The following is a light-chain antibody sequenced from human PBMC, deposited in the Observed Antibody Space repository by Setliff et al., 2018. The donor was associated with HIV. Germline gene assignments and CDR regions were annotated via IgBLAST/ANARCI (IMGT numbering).Light chain of an antibody. J-gene: IGLJ1*01. V-gene: IGLV2-14*03. CDR2: EVS. CDR3: SSYTTTSTTV. CDR1: RSDVGGYNS. Sequence: QSVLTQPASVSGSPGQSITISCTGTRSDVGGYNSVSWYQQHPGKVPKVLIYEVSNRPSGVSNRFSGSKSGNTASLTISGLQADGEADYYCSSYTTTSTTVFGTGTKVTVL.